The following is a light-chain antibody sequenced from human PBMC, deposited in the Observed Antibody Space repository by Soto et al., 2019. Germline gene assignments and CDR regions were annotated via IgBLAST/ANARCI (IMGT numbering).Light chain of an antibody. V-gene: IGKV1D-16*01. J-gene: IGKJ1*01. CDR2: AAS. Sequence: GDRVTITCRASQGISSWLAWYQQKPGKAPKLLIYAASSLQSGVPSRFSGSGSGTEFTLTISSLQPDDFATYYCQHYNSYSEAFGQGTKVDIK. CDR3: QHYNSYSEA. CDR1: QGISSW.